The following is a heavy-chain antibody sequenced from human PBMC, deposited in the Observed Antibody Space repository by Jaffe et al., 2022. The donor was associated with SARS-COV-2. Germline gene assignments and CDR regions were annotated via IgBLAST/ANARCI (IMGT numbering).Heavy chain of an antibody. CDR1: GFSLSNARMG. D-gene: IGHD6-13*01. Sequence: QVTLKESGPVLVKPTETLTLTCTVSGFSLSNARMGVSWIRQPPGKALEWLAHIFSNDEKSYSTSLKSRLTISKDTSKSQVVLTMTNMDPVDTATYYCARMPQYRSSWQAYYYYMDVWGKGTTVTVSS. CDR3: ARMPQYRSSWQAYYYYMDV. CDR2: IFSNDEK. J-gene: IGHJ6*03. V-gene: IGHV2-26*01.